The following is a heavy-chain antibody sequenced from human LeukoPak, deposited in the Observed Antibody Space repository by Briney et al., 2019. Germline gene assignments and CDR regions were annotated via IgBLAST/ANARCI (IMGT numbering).Heavy chain of an antibody. CDR3: ARFTYCSGGSCLSFDY. CDR1: GGSISSNNYY. V-gene: IGHV4-39*01. D-gene: IGHD2-15*01. CDR2: FYYSGST. J-gene: IGHJ4*02. Sequence: SETLSLTCTVSGGSISSNNYYWGWIRQAPGEGLEWTGSFYYSGSTYYNPSLQSRVTISVDTSKNQFSLKLSSVTAADTAVFYCARFTYCSGGSCLSFDYWGQGTLVTVSS.